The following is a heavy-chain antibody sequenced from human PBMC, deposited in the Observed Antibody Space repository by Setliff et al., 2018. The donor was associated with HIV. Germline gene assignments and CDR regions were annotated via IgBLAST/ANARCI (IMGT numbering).Heavy chain of an antibody. V-gene: IGHV1-69*13. D-gene: IGHD3-10*01. CDR3: ARGADGDYHYYMEV. J-gene: IGHJ6*03. CDR1: GGIVS. CDR2: IIPIFATA. Sequence: SVKVSCKASGGIVSINWVRQAPGQRLEWMGGIIPIFATANYAQKFQGRVTITADASTRKSYLELSSLRSEDTAVYYCARGADGDYHYYMEVWGKGTTVTVSS.